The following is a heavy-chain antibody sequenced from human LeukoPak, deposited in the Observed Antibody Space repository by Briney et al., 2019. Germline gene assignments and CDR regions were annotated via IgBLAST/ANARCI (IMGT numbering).Heavy chain of an antibody. CDR3: ARAYDIAAAGTADY. CDR1: GYTFTSYG. V-gene: IGHV1-18*01. CDR2: ISAYNGNT. J-gene: IGHJ4*02. Sequence: ASVKVSCKASGYTFTSYGISWVRQAPGQGLEWMGWISAYNGNTNYARKLQGRVTMTTDTSTSTAYMELRSLRSDDTAVYYCARAYDIAAAGTADYWGQGTLVTVSS. D-gene: IGHD6-13*01.